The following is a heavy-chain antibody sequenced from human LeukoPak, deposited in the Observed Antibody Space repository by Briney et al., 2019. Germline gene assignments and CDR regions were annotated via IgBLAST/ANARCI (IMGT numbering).Heavy chain of an antibody. Sequence: GGSRRLSCAASGFTFSDYTMNWVRQAPGKGLEWVSYISRSSGTIYYADFVKGRFTISRDNAKNSLYLQMDSLRDEDTAVYYCARGPPMFTNWGQGTLVTVSS. CDR3: ARGPPMFTN. D-gene: IGHD3-10*01. J-gene: IGHJ4*02. CDR2: ISRSSGTI. CDR1: GFTFSDYT. V-gene: IGHV3-48*02.